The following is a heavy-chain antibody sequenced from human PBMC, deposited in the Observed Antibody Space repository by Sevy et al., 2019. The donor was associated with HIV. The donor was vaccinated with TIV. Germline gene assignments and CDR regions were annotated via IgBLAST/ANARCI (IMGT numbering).Heavy chain of an antibody. Sequence: GGSLRLSCAASGFTFSSYSMNWVHQAPGKGLEWVSSISSSSSYIYYADSVKGRFTISRDNAKNSLYLQMNSLRAEDTAVYYCARDVDRITMVPGVITGGMDVWGQWTTVTVSS. CDR2: ISSSSSYI. CDR1: GFTFSSYS. J-gene: IGHJ6*02. D-gene: IGHD3-10*01. V-gene: IGHV3-21*01. CDR3: ARDVDRITMVPGVITGGMDV.